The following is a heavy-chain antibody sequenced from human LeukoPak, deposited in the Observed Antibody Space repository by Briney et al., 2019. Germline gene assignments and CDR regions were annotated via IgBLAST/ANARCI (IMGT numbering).Heavy chain of an antibody. Sequence: SETLSLTCAVYGGSFSGYYWSWIRQPPGKGLEWIGEINHSGSTNYNPSLKSRVTISVDTSKNQFSLKLSSVTDADTAVYYCARGRGFYDYVWGSYRFSKTNCDYWGQGPLVTVSS. CDR1: GGSFSGYY. CDR2: INHSGST. D-gene: IGHD3-16*02. J-gene: IGHJ4*02. V-gene: IGHV4-34*01. CDR3: ARGRGFYDYVWGSYRFSKTNCDY.